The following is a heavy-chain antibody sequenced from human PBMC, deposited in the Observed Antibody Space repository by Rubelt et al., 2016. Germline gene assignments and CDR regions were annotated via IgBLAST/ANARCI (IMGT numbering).Heavy chain of an antibody. J-gene: IGHJ3*01. CDR3: ARDSLGWAFDV. CDR2: INRDGSKK. Sequence: EVQLMESGGGLVQPGGSLRLSCVASDFRFSSYWMGWVRQAPGKGLECVANINRDGSKKYYVESVKGRFTNSRDKAVISCDWGMNGRGVDDTAGYYCARDSLGWAFDVWGQGTMVTASS. V-gene: IGHV3-7*03. CDR1: DFRFSSYW.